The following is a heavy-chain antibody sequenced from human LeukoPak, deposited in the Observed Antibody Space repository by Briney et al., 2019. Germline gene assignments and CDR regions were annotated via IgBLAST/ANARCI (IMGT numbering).Heavy chain of an antibody. J-gene: IGHJ4*02. CDR2: ISGSGGST. CDR3: AKCGRGYRSSTSCIDY. D-gene: IGHD2-2*01. V-gene: IGHV3-23*01. CDR1: GFTFSSYA. Sequence: GGSLRLSCAASGFTFSSYAMSWVRQAPGKGLEWVSAISGSGGSTYYADSVKGRFTISRDNSKNTLYLQMNSLRAEDTAVYYCAKCGRGYRSSTSCIDYWGQGTLVTVSS.